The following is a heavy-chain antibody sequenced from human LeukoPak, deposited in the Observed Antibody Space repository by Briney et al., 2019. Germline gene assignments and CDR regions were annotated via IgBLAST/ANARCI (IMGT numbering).Heavy chain of an antibody. V-gene: IGHV4-34*01. D-gene: IGHD3-16*02. CDR3: ARGEISEAPDIEGRNRFVP. CDR2: INHRGST. J-gene: IGHJ5*02. CDR1: GGSFSGYY. Sequence: SETLSLTRAVYGGSFSGYYWSWIRQPPGKGLEWIGEINHRGSTNYNPSLKSRVTISVDTSKNQFSLKLSSVTAADTAVYYCARGEISEAPDIEGRNRFVPWGQGTLVTVSS.